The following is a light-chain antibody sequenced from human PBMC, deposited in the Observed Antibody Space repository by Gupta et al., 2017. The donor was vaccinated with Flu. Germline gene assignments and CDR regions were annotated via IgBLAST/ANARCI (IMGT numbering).Light chain of an antibody. Sequence: IQMSQSPSSLSASVGDRVTITCQASHDSSKYLNWYQQKPGKAPKVLIYDASNLETGVPSRFSGGGFGTEFRLTISRLQPEDIATYYCQQYEDLPLTFGGGTKVEIK. CDR3: QQYEDLPLT. J-gene: IGKJ4*01. CDR1: HDSSKY. V-gene: IGKV1-33*01. CDR2: DAS.